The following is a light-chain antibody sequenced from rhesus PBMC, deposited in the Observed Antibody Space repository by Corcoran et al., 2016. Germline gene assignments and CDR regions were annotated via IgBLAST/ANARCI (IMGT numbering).Light chain of an antibody. Sequence: DIQMSQSPSSLSASVGDRVTITCRASQGISSYLNWYQQKPGKAPKLLIYYANSLASGVPSMFSGSGSGTDYTLTISSLEPEDFAVYYCQKYSSSPLTFGGGTKVEIK. J-gene: IGKJ4*01. CDR3: QKYSSSPLT. CDR2: YAN. V-gene: IGKV1-32*03. CDR1: QGISSY.